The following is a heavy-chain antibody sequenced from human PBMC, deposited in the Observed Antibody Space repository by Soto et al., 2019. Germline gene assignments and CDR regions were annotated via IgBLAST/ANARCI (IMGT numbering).Heavy chain of an antibody. Sequence: QVQLVESGGGVVQPGRSLRLSCAASGFTFSTYGMHWVRQAPGKGLEWVALIWSDGSNKYYADSVKGRFTISRDNSKKTVYLQMNGLRAEDTAVYYCVRVFDTYYFDLWGQGNMVTVSS. CDR2: IWSDGSNK. D-gene: IGHD3-9*01. J-gene: IGHJ4*02. V-gene: IGHV3-33*01. CDR1: GFTFSTYG. CDR3: VRVFDTYYFDL.